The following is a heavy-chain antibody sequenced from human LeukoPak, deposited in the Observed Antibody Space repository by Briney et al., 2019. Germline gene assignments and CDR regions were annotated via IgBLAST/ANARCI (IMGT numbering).Heavy chain of an antibody. D-gene: IGHD3-10*01. V-gene: IGHV1-46*01. CDR1: GYTFTSYY. J-gene: IGHJ6*02. CDR3: ARTDGTMVRGLIYYYYGMDV. CDR2: INPSGGST. Sequence: VASVKVSCKASGYTFTSYYMHWVRQAPGQGLEWMGVINPSGGSTSYAQKFQGRVTMTRDTSTSTVYMELRSLRSDDTAVYYCARTDGTMVRGLIYYYYGMDVWGQGTTVTVSS.